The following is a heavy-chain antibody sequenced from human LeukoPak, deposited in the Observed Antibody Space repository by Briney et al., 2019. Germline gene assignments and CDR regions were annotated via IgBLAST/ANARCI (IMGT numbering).Heavy chain of an antibody. J-gene: IGHJ4*02. V-gene: IGHV3-66*01. CDR3: ARVVTGELFDS. CDR1: GFTVSSNY. CDR2: IYSGGTT. D-gene: IGHD7-27*01. Sequence: PGGYLRLSCAASGFTVSSNYMTWVRQAPGKGLEWVSVIYSGGTTYYAVSVKGRFTISRDNSKNTLYLQMNSLTAEDTAVYYCARVVTGELFDSWGQGTLVTVSS.